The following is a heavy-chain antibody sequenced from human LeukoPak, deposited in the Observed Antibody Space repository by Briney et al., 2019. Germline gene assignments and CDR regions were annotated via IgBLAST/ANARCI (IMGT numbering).Heavy chain of an antibody. CDR2: IYTSGST. V-gene: IGHV4-4*09. CDR1: GGSISSYY. CDR3: ARHRAGGGLFEY. J-gene: IGHJ4*02. D-gene: IGHD2-15*01. Sequence: SETLSLTCTVSGGSISSYYWSWIRQPPGKGLEWIGYIYTSGSTNYNPSLKSRVTISVDTSKNQFSLKLSSVTAADTAVYYCARHRAGGGLFEYWGQGTLVTVSS.